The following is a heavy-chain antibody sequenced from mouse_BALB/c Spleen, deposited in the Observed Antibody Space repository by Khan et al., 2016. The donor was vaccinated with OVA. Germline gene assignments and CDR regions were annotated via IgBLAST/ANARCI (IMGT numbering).Heavy chain of an antibody. CDR2: VNPNNGDT. J-gene: IGHJ3*01. D-gene: IGHD2-12*01. V-gene: IGHV1-20*02. CDR3: ARGYEFFPY. CDR1: GYSFTLYY. Sequence: EVQLQQSGPDLVKPGASVKISCKASGYSFTLYYMTWVRQSHGKSPEWIGRVNPNNGDTNYNQNFKGKAILTVDKSSNTAYMELRSLPSEDSAVFYCARGYEFFPYWGQGTLVTVSA.